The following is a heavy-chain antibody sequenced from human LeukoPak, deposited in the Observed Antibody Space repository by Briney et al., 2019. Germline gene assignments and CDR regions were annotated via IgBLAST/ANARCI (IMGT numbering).Heavy chain of an antibody. CDR3: ARGRGTTSDWFDP. D-gene: IGHD1-7*01. J-gene: IGHJ5*02. CDR2: VHPDTGYA. Sequence: ASVKVSCKTSGYPFTTYEINWVRQAAGQGLEWMGWVHPDTGYADYAQKFQGRVTITTDESTSTAYMELSSLRSEDTAVYYCARGRGTTSDWFDPWGQGTLVTVSS. CDR1: GYPFTTYE. V-gene: IGHV1-8*01.